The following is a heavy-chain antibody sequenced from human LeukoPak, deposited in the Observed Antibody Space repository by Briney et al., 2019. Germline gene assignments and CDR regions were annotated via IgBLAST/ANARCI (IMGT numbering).Heavy chain of an antibody. CDR2: MNPNSGNT. J-gene: IGHJ6*02. CDR3: ARTDYYDSSGYYSLYYYYYYGMDV. V-gene: IGHV1-8*01. CDR1: GYTFTSYD. Sequence: GASVKVSCTASGYTFTSYDINWVRQATGQGLEWMGWMNPNSGNTGYAQKFQGRVTMTRNTSISTAYMELSSLRSEDTAVYYCARTDYYDSSGYYSLYYYYYYGMDVWGQGTTVTVSS. D-gene: IGHD3-22*01.